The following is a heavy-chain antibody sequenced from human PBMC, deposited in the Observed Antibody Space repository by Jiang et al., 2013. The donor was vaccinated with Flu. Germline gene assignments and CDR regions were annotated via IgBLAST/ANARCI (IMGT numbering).Heavy chain of an antibody. D-gene: IGHD6-19*01. CDR2: ISHSGTT. Sequence: GPGLVKPSETLSLTCGVSGYSISSGYYWGWIRQPPGKGLEWIGSISHSGTTYYNPSLKSRLTISLDTSKNQFSLKLSSVTAADTAVYYCAGQWLVRGYFQHWGQGTLVTLSS. CDR1: GYSISSGYY. CDR3: AGQWLVRGYFQH. V-gene: IGHV4-38-2*01. J-gene: IGHJ1*01.